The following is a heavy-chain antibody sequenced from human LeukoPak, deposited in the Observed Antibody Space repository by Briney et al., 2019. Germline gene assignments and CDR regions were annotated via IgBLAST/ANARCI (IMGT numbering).Heavy chain of an antibody. CDR1: GFTFSTYW. Sequence: GGSLRLSCAASGFTFSTYWMTWVRQAPGKGLEWVANIKQDGSEKYYVDSVKGRFTISRDNAKNSLYLRINSLRAEDTAIYYCARDRLLWFVWGQGTLVTVSS. CDR2: IKQDGSEK. D-gene: IGHD3-10*01. CDR3: ARDRLLWFV. J-gene: IGHJ4*02. V-gene: IGHV3-7*01.